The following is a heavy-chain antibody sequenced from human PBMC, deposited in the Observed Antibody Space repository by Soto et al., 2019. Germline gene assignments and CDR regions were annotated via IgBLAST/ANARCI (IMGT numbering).Heavy chain of an antibody. V-gene: IGHV4-34*01. CDR3: AKLPASGSYFDY. CDR1: GGSFRGYY. Sequence: QVQLQQWGAGLLKPSETLSLTCAVYGGSFRGYYWSWIRQPPGKGLEWIGEINHRGSTNYNPSLKRRVTISVDTSKNQFSLKLSSVTAADTAVYDCAKLPASGSYFDYWGQGTLVTVSS. J-gene: IGHJ4*02. D-gene: IGHD1-26*01. CDR2: INHRGST.